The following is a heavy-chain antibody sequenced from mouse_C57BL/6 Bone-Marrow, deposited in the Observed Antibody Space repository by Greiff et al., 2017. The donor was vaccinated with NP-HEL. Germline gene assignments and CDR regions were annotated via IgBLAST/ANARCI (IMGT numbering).Heavy chain of an antibody. CDR1: GYTFTSYW. V-gene: IGHV1-55*01. J-gene: IGHJ3*01. Sequence: QVQLQQSGAELVKPGASVKMSCKASGYTFTSYWITWVKQRPGQGLEWIGDIYPGSGSTNYNEKFKSKATLTVDTSSSTAYMQLSSLTSEDSAVYYCARGTEYYGSSYGFAYWGQGTLVTVSA. CDR2: IYPGSGST. CDR3: ARGTEYYGSSYGFAY. D-gene: IGHD1-1*01.